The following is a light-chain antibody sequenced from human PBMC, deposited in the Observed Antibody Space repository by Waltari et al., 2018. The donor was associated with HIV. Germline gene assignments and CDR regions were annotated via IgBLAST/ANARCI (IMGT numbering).Light chain of an antibody. V-gene: IGLV3-27*01. CDR1: NLPEKY. Sequence: SYELTQPSSVSVSPGQTARITCSGDNLPEKYARWFQQRPGQAPVLLIYKDTERPSWISERFSGSSSGTTVTLTITGAQVGDEADYYCYSTSDDNVVFGGGTKLMVL. CDR3: YSTSDDNVV. CDR2: KDT. J-gene: IGLJ2*01.